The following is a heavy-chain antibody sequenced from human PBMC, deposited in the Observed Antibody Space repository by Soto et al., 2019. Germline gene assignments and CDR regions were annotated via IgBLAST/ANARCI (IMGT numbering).Heavy chain of an antibody. D-gene: IGHD1-26*01. CDR3: ARVIGAKELHGMDV. J-gene: IGHJ6*02. CDR1: GYTLTTYG. V-gene: IGHV1-18*01. CDR2: ISVYNGNT. Sequence: QVQLVQSGAEVKNPGASVKVSCKASGYTLTTYGISWVRQAPGQGLEWMGWISVYNGNTNYAQKVQGRVTMTTDTPTSTAYMELRSLKSDDTAVYYCARVIGAKELHGMDVWGQGTTVTVSS.